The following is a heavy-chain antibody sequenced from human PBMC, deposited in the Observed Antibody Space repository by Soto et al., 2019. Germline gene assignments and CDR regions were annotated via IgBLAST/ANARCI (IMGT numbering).Heavy chain of an antibody. J-gene: IGHJ5*02. CDR1: GLTFSSYS. V-gene: IGHV3-21*01. CDR2: ISSSSSYI. D-gene: IGHD6-25*01. Sequence: PGRSLRISSAASGLTFSSYSIDWVLQAPGKGLEWVSSISSSSSYIYYADSVKGRFTISRDNAKNSLYLQMNSLRAEDTAVYYCARQVRAAYNWFDPWGQGTLVTVSS. CDR3: ARQVRAAYNWFDP.